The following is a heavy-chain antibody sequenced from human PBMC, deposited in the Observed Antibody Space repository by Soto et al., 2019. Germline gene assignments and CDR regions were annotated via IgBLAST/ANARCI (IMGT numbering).Heavy chain of an antibody. CDR1: GFTCSYYN. CDR3: ARDLEIAVAGRYGMDV. D-gene: IGHD6-19*01. CDR2: ISSTSDTI. Sequence: GGSLRLSCVASGFTCSYYNMNWVRQAPGKGLEWVSYISSTSDTIYYADSVKGRFTISRDNAKNSLFLQMNSLRDEDTAVYYCARDLEIAVAGRYGMDVWGQGTKVTVSS. J-gene: IGHJ6*02. V-gene: IGHV3-48*02.